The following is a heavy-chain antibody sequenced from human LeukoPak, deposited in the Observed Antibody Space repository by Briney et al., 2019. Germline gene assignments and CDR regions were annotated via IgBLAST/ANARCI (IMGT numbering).Heavy chain of an antibody. V-gene: IGHV1-46*01. CDR1: GYTFTSYY. Sequence: GASVKVSCKASGYTFTSYYMHWVRQVPGQGLEWMGIINPGRGNTNYAQNFHGRVTLTRDTSTSTIYMELSSLRPKDTAVYYCARDRDWGSSDPFDYWGQGTLVTVSS. CDR2: INPGRGNT. D-gene: IGHD7-27*01. CDR3: ARDRDWGSSDPFDY. J-gene: IGHJ4*02.